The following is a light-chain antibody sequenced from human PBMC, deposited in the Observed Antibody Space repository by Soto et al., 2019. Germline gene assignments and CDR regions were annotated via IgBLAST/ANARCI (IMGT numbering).Light chain of an antibody. CDR1: QDVSIF. CDR3: QQRSTWLYT. CDR2: DAS. J-gene: IGKJ2*01. V-gene: IGKV3-11*02. Sequence: EILLAQSPATLSLSPGERATLSCKASQDVSIFLAGYQQKPGQAPRLLIHDASNRATGVPARFSGSGSGRDFTLTITSLEPEDFAVYYCQQRSTWLYTFGQGTKLEV.